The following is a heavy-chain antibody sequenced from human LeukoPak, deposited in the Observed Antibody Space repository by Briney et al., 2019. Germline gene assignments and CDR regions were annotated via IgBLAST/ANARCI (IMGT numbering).Heavy chain of an antibody. V-gene: IGHV1-8*01. CDR1: GYTFSSND. Sequence: ASVKVSCKASGYTFSSNDFNWVRQAVGQGLEWMGWMNPNNARTGYAEKFQGRVTMTRDTSTSTAYMELSSLTPEDTAVYFCARGRRMGYIYVLDYWGQGTLVTVSS. CDR3: ARGRRMGYIYVLDY. CDR2: MNPNNART. D-gene: IGHD5-18*01. J-gene: IGHJ4*02.